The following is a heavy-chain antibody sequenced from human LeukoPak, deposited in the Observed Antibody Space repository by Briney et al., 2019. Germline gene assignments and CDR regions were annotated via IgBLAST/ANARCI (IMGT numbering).Heavy chain of an antibody. V-gene: IGHV3-7*04. Sequence: QTGGSLRLSCAASGFTFSSYWMSWVRQAPGKGLEWVANIKQDGSAKYYVDSVKGRFTIFRDNAKNSLYLQMNSLRAEDTAVYYRARGGGTYYYDSSGYYYYWGQGTLVTVSS. CDR3: ARGGGTYYYDSSGYYYY. CDR2: IKQDGSAK. J-gene: IGHJ4*02. D-gene: IGHD3-22*01. CDR1: GFTFSSYW.